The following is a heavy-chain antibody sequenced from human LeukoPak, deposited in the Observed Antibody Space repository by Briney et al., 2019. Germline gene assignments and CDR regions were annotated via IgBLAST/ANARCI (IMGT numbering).Heavy chain of an antibody. J-gene: IGHJ3*02. D-gene: IGHD3-3*01. CDR1: GFTFSSYW. CDR3: ARGPAYYDFWSGYYTVSGAFDI. Sequence: GGSLRLSCAASGFTFSSYWMHWVRQAPGKGLVWVSRINSDGSRTSYADSVKGRFTISRDNAKNTLYLQMNSLRAEDTAVYYCARGPAYYDFWSGYYTVSGAFDIWGQGTMVTVSS. CDR2: INSDGSRT. V-gene: IGHV3-74*01.